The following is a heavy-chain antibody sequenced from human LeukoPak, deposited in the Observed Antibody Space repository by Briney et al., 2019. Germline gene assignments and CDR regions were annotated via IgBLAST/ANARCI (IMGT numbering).Heavy chain of an antibody. V-gene: IGHV4-39*01. CDR3: ARHPSSRYYDSSGYWGYFDY. Sequence: SETLSLTCTVSGGSISSSSYYWGWIRQPPGKGLEWIGSIYYSGSTYYNPSLKSRVTISVDTSKNQFSLKLSSVTAADTAVYYCARHPSSRYYDSSGYWGYFDYWGQGTLVTVSS. D-gene: IGHD3-22*01. CDR1: GGSISSSSYY. CDR2: IYYSGST. J-gene: IGHJ4*02.